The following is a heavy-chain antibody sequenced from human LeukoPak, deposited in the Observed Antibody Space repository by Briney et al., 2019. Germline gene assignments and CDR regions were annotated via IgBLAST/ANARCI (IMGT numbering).Heavy chain of an antibody. CDR2: FHYNGDT. J-gene: IGHJ4*02. V-gene: IGHV4-39*07. CDR1: GGSISSRNYY. D-gene: IGHD3-22*01. CDR3: ARGQEGGYYDSSGYYY. Sequence: SETLSLTCAVSGGSISSRNYYWGWIRQPPGKELQWIGSFHYNGDTYYTPSLRSRVTISVDTPKNNFSLKLTSVTAADTAVYYCARGQEGGYYDSSGYYYWGQGTLVTVSS.